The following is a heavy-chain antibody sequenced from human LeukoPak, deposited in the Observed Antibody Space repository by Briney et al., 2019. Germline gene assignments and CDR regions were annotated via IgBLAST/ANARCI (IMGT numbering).Heavy chain of an antibody. CDR3: AKDTGYTSGRIDY. Sequence: PGGSLRLSCAASGFTFSSYAMSWVRQAPGKGLEWVSAISGSGGSTYYADSVKGRFTISRDNSKNTLYLQMNSLRTDDTGLYYCAKDTGYTSGRIDYWGQGTLVTVSS. V-gene: IGHV3-23*01. J-gene: IGHJ4*02. D-gene: IGHD6-19*01. CDR2: ISGSGGST. CDR1: GFTFSSYA.